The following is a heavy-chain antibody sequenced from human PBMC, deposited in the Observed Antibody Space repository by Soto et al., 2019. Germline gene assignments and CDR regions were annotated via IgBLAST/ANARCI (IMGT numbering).Heavy chain of an antibody. D-gene: IGHD2-2*01. J-gene: IGHJ4*02. CDR3: ARAGSSWLGFDY. CDR1: GFTFSSYE. Sequence: GGSLRLSCAASGFTFSSYEMNWVRQAPGKGLEWVSCISSSGSTIYYADSVKGRFTISRDNAKNSLYLQMNSLRAEDTAVYYCARAGSSWLGFDYWGQGTLVTVSS. V-gene: IGHV3-48*03. CDR2: ISSSGSTI.